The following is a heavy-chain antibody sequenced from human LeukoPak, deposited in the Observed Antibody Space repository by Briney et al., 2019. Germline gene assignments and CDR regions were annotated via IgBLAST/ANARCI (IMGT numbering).Heavy chain of an antibody. D-gene: IGHD3-10*01. V-gene: IGHV1-2*02. CDR2: INPNSGGT. J-gene: IGHJ4*02. Sequence: ASVKVSCKASGYTFTGYYMHWVRQAPGQGLEWMGWINPNSGGTNYAQKFQGRVTMTRDTSISTAYMELSRLRSDDTAVYYCARNLKGLQRSGSYYCIGYWGQGTLVTVSS. CDR1: GYTFTGYY. CDR3: ARNLKGLQRSGSYYCIGY.